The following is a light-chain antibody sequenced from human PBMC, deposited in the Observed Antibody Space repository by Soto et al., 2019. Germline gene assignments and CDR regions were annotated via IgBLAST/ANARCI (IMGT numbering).Light chain of an antibody. J-gene: IGLJ3*02. V-gene: IGLV1-51*01. CDR1: SSNIGSFD. CDR3: GTWDGCLGAGGV. CDR2: DND. Sequence: QSVLTQPPSVSAAPGQKVTISCSGSSSNIGSFDVSWYQQLPGTAPKLLIYDNDKRPSGIPDRFSGSKSGTSATLGITGLQTGDEADYYCGTWDGCLGAGGVFGGGTKLTVL.